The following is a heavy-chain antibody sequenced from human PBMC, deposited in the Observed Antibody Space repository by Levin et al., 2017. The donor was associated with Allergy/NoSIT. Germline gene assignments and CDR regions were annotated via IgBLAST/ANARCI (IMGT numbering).Heavy chain of an antibody. D-gene: IGHD6-6*01. CDR2: IDWDDDK. CDR1: GFSLSTSGMC. J-gene: IGHJ5*02. CDR3: ARTFEYSSSHNWFDP. V-gene: IGHV2-70*01. Sequence: QTLSLTCTFSGFSLSTSGMCVSWIRQPPGKALEWLALIDWDDDKYYSTSLKTRLTISKDTSKNQVVLTMTNMDPVDTATYYCARTFEYSSSHNWFDPWGQGTLVTVSS.